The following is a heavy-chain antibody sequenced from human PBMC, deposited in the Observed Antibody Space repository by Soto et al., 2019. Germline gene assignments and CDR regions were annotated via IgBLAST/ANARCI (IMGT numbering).Heavy chain of an antibody. CDR1: GFTFSSYD. V-gene: IGHV3-13*05. Sequence: EVQLVESGGGLVQPGGSLRLSCAASGFTFSSYDMHWVRQATGKGLEWVSAIGTAGDPYYPGSVKGRFTISRENAKNSLYLQMNSLRAGDTAVYYCARGGSYSSSWPEGGGGMDVWGQGTTVTVSS. CDR3: ARGGSYSSSWPEGGGGMDV. CDR2: IGTAGDP. J-gene: IGHJ6*02. D-gene: IGHD6-13*01.